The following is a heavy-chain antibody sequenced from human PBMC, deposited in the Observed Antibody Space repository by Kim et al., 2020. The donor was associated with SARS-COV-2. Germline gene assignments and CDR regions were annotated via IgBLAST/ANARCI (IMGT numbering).Heavy chain of an antibody. J-gene: IGHJ4*02. D-gene: IGHD3-3*01. CDR1: GGSISSYY. CDR3: ARETSLTIFGVVTHASYFDY. Sequence: SETLSLTCTVSGGSISSYYWSWIRQPPGKGLEWIGYIYYSGSTNYNPSLKSRVTISVDTSKNQFSLKLSSVTAADTAVYYCARETSLTIFGVVTHASYFDYWGQGTLVTVSS. CDR2: IYYSGST. V-gene: IGHV4-59*01.